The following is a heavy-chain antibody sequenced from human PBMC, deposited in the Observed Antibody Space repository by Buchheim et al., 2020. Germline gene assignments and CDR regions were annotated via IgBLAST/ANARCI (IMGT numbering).Heavy chain of an antibody. Sequence: QLQLQESGPGLVKPSETLSLTCTVSGGSITSSSYYWGWIRQPPGKGLEWIGSIYYSGSTYYNPSLKSRVTISVDTSKNEFSLKLSSVTAADTAVYYCARLYYFGSGSYSWFDPWGQGTL. D-gene: IGHD3-10*01. V-gene: IGHV4-39*01. J-gene: IGHJ5*02. CDR1: GGSITSSSYY. CDR2: IYYSGST. CDR3: ARLYYFGSGSYSWFDP.